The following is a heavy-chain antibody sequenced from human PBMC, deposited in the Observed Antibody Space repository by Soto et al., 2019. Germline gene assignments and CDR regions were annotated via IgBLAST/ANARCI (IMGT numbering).Heavy chain of an antibody. V-gene: IGHV4-39*01. CDR1: GGSISSSSYY. CDR3: ARHKEGGILTASDAFDI. J-gene: IGHJ3*02. CDR2: IYYSGST. Sequence: QLQLQESGPGLVKPSETLSLTCTVSGGSISSSSYYWGWIRQPPGKGLEWIGSIYYSGSTYYNPSLKSRVTISVDTSKNQFSLKLSSVTAADTAVYYCARHKEGGILTASDAFDIWGQGTMVTVSS. D-gene: IGHD3-9*01.